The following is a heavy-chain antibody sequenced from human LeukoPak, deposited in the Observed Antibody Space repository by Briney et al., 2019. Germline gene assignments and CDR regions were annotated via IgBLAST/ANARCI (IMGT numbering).Heavy chain of an antibody. CDR3: ARARGGDSLFDY. Sequence: PGGSLRLSCAASGFTFSSYGMHWVRQAPGKGLEWVAFIRYDGSNKYYADSVKGRLTISRDNAKNTLYLQMNSLRAEDTAVYYCARARGGDSLFDYWGQGTLVTVSS. J-gene: IGHJ4*02. V-gene: IGHV3-30*02. CDR1: GFTFSSYG. CDR2: IRYDGSNK. D-gene: IGHD2-21*02.